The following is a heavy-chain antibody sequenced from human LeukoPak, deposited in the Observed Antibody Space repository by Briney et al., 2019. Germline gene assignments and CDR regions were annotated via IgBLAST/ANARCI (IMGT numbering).Heavy chain of an antibody. V-gene: IGHV1-18*01. CDR3: ARDWNDLFYFDY. D-gene: IGHD1-1*01. Sequence: ASVKVSCKASGYTFTSYGISWVRQAPGQGLEWMGWISAYNGNTNYAQKLQGRVTMTTDTSTSTAYMELRSLRSDDTAVYYCARDWNDLFYFDYWGQGALVTVSS. CDR2: ISAYNGNT. J-gene: IGHJ4*02. CDR1: GYTFTSYG.